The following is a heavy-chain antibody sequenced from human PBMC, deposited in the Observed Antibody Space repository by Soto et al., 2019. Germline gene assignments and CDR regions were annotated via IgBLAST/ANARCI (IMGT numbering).Heavy chain of an antibody. J-gene: IGHJ3*02. CDR2: IIPIFGTA. Sequence: SVKVSCKASGGTFSSYAISWVRQAPGQGLEWMGGIIPIFGTANYAQKFQGRVTITADESTSTAYMELSSLRSEDTAVYYCARDGGPDYYDSSGYYLDAFDSWGQGTMVTVSS. D-gene: IGHD3-22*01. CDR3: ARDGGPDYYDSSGYYLDAFDS. V-gene: IGHV1-69*13. CDR1: GGTFSSYA.